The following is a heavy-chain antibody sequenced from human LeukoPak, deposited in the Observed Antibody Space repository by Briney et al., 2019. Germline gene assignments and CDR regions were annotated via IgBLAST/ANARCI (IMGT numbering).Heavy chain of an antibody. V-gene: IGHV1-2*02. D-gene: IGHD4-11*01. J-gene: IGHJ4*02. CDR2: INPNIGGT. CDR1: GYTFSGYY. CDR3: ARVTPYTDYFDY. Sequence: ASVKVSCKASGYTFSGYYIHWVRQAPGQGLEWMGWINPNIGGTKYAQNFQGRVTMARETSISTTYMDLTSLTSDDTAVYYCARVTPYTDYFDYWGQGTLVTVSS.